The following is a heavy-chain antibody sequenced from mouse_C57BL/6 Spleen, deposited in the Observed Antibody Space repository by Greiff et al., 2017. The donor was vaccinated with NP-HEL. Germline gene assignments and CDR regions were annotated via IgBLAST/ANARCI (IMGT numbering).Heavy chain of an antibody. CDR3: ARYDYDDDGFDY. V-gene: IGHV1-22*01. Sequence: EVQLQQSGPELVKPGASVKMSCKASGYTFTDYNMHWVKQSHGKSLEWIGYINPNNGGTSYNQKFKGKATLTVNKSSSTAYMELRSLTSEDSAVYYCARYDYDDDGFDYWGQGTTLTVSS. J-gene: IGHJ2*01. CDR1: GYTFTDYN. D-gene: IGHD2-4*01. CDR2: INPNNGGT.